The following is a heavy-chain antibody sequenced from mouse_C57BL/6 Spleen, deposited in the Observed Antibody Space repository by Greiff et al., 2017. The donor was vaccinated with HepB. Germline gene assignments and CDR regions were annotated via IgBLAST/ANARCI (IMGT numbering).Heavy chain of an antibody. CDR2: IRNKANNHAT. J-gene: IGHJ4*01. CDR1: GFTFSDAW. Sequence: EVKLQESGGGLVQPGGSMKLSCAASGFTFSDAWMDWVRQSPEKGLEWVAEIRNKANNHATYYAESVKGWFTISRDDSKSSVYLQMNSLRAEDTGIYYCTRLLRWGAMDYWGQGTSVTVSS. CDR3: TRLLRWGAMDY. D-gene: IGHD1-1*01. V-gene: IGHV6-6*01.